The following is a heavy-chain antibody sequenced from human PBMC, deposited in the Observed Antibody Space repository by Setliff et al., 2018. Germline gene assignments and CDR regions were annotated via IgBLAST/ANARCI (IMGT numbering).Heavy chain of an antibody. J-gene: IGHJ3*02. CDR3: ARKGISALSGAFDM. CDR2: IYTSGST. D-gene: IGHD1-26*01. V-gene: IGHV4-61*02. Sequence: SETLSLTCTVSGGSISSGSYYWSWIRQPAGKGLEWIGRIYTSGSTNYNPSLKSRVTMSVDTSKNQFSLKLSSVTAADTAVYYCARKGISALSGAFDMWGQGTMVTVSS. CDR1: GGSISSGSYY.